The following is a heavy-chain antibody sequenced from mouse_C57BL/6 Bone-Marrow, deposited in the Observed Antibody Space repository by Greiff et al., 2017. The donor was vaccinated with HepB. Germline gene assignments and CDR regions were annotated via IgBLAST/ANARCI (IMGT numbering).Heavy chain of an antibody. D-gene: IGHD2-4*01. CDR1: GYTFTNYW. CDR2: IYPGGGYT. Sequence: VQLQQSGAELVRPGTSVKMSCKASGYTFTNYWIGWAKQRPGHGLEWIGDIYPGGGYTNYNEKFKGKATLTADKSSSTAYMQFSSLTSEDSAIYYCARKGYDDYELDYWGQGTTLTVSS. CDR3: ARKGYDDYELDY. J-gene: IGHJ2*01. V-gene: IGHV1-63*01.